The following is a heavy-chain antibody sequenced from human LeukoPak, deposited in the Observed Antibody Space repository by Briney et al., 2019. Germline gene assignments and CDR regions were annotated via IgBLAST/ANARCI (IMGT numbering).Heavy chain of an antibody. CDR2: IYTSGST. Sequence: SETLSLTCAVYGGSFSGYYWSWLRQPAGKGLEWIGRIYTSGSTNYNPSLKSRVTMSVDTSKNQFSLKLSSVTAADTAVYYCAREDSSGYYEPFDYWGQGTLVTVSS. D-gene: IGHD3-22*01. V-gene: IGHV4-59*10. CDR3: AREDSSGYYEPFDY. J-gene: IGHJ4*02. CDR1: GGSFSGYY.